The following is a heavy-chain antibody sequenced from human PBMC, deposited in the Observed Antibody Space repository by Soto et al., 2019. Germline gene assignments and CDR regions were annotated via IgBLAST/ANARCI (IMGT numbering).Heavy chain of an antibody. J-gene: IGHJ4*02. Sequence: GGSLSLSCAASGFTFSSNAMHWVRQAPGKGLEWVAVISYDGSNKYYADSVKGRFTISRDNSKNTLYLQMNSLRAEDTAVFYCATDPDYYGSGNYIGYSDYWGQGTLVTVSS. CDR2: ISYDGSNK. V-gene: IGHV3-30-3*01. CDR3: ATDPDYYGSGNYIGYSDY. CDR1: GFTFSSNA. D-gene: IGHD3-10*01.